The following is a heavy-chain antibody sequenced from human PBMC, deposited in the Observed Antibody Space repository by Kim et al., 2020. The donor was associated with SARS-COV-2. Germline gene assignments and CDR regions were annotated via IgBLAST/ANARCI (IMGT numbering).Heavy chain of an antibody. CDR3: ARDLGRYYDILTGYYSPDY. D-gene: IGHD3-9*01. CDR1: GYTFTNYA. V-gene: IGHV1-3*01. Sequence: ASVKVSCKASGYTFTNYAMHWVRQAPGQRLEWMGWINAGNGNTKYSQKFQGRVTITRDTSASTAYMELSSLRSEDTAVYYCARDLGRYYDILTGYYSPDYWGQGTLVTVSS. CDR2: INAGNGNT. J-gene: IGHJ4*02.